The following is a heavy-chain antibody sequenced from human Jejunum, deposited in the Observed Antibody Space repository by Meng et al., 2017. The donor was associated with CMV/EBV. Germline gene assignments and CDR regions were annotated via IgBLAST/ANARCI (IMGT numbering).Heavy chain of an antibody. CDR3: AREFRRDGYDSGSQAQAYFFES. CDR2: IIPIFDTA. D-gene: IGHD5-24*01. J-gene: IGHJ4*02. CDR1: V. Sequence: VVTWLRQAPGQGLEWMGGIIPIFDTAIYAQKFEGRLTITSDDSTSASYMDPSSLTPEDTAVYYCAREFRRDGYDSGSQAQAYFFESWGQGTLVTVSS. V-gene: IGHV1-69*01.